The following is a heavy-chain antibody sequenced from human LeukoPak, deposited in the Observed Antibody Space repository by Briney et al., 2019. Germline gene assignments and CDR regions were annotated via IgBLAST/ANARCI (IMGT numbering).Heavy chain of an antibody. J-gene: IGHJ4*02. CDR1: GFTFSSHA. Sequence: GGSLRLSCAASGFTFSSHAMHWVRQAPGKGLEYVSSISSNGGSTYYANSVKGRFIISRDNSKNTMYLQMGSLRAEDMAVYYCARDRSRSGYLSFDFWGQGTLVTVSS. CDR3: ARDRSRSGYLSFDF. D-gene: IGHD3-22*01. V-gene: IGHV3-64*01. CDR2: ISSNGGST.